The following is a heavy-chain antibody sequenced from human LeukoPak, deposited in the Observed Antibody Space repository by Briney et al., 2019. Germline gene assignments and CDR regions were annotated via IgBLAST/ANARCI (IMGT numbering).Heavy chain of an antibody. J-gene: IGHJ5*02. D-gene: IGHD2-15*01. CDR3: AREGSPGRYCSGGSCYPTRYNWFDP. Sequence: ASVKVSCKASGGTFSSYAISWVRQAPGQGLEWMGRIIPIFDIPNYAQKFQGRVTITADKSTSIAYMELSSLRSEDTAMYYCAREGSPGRYCSGGSCYPTRYNWFDPWGQGTLVTVSS. CDR2: IIPIFDIP. CDR1: GGTFSSYA. V-gene: IGHV1-69*04.